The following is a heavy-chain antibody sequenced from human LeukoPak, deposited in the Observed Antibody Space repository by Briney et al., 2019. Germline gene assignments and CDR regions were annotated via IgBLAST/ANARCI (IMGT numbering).Heavy chain of an antibody. Sequence: PGGSLRLSCAASGFTFSSYGMHWVRQAPGKGLEWVAFIRYDGGNKYYADSVKGRFTISRDNSKNTLYLQMNSLRAEDTAVYYCAKGYDILTGDHAFDIWGQGTMVTVSS. CDR3: AKGYDILTGDHAFDI. CDR1: GFTFSSYG. D-gene: IGHD3-9*01. J-gene: IGHJ3*02. V-gene: IGHV3-30*02. CDR2: IRYDGGNK.